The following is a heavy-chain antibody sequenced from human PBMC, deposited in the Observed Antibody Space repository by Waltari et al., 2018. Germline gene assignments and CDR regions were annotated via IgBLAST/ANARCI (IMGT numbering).Heavy chain of an antibody. CDR2: IYTIGST. J-gene: IGHJ2*01. Sequence: QVQLQESGPGLVKPSQTLSLTCTVSGGSISSGSYYWSWIRQPAGKGLEWIGYIYTIGSTNYNPSLKSRVTISVDTSKNQFSLKLSSVTAADTAVYYCAREPNYYDSSGYYSPWYFDLWGRGTLVTVSS. D-gene: IGHD3-22*01. V-gene: IGHV4-61*09. CDR1: GGSISSGSYY. CDR3: AREPNYYDSSGYYSPWYFDL.